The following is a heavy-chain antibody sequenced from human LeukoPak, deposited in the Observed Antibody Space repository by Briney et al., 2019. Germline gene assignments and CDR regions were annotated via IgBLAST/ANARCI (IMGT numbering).Heavy chain of an antibody. Sequence: SETLSLTCAVSGGSISINNWWTWVRQPPGKGLEWIGEIHHSGSANYNPSLKSRVTMSVDKSKNQFSLKLSSVTAADTAVYYCARDLVKDSGSYYYYYYYYTDVWGKGTTVTVSS. CDR3: ARDLVKDSGSYYYYYYYYTDV. CDR2: IHHSGSA. D-gene: IGHD3-10*01. V-gene: IGHV4-4*02. CDR1: GGSISINNW. J-gene: IGHJ6*03.